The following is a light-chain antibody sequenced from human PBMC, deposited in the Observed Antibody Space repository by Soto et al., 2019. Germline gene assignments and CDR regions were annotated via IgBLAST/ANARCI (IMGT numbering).Light chain of an antibody. V-gene: IGLV2-14*01. CDR2: DVS. CDR3: SSYTSSSTRV. Sequence: QSALTQPASVSGSPGQSLTISCTGTSSDVGGYNYVSWYQQHPGNAPKLMIYDVSNRPSGVSNRFSGSKSGNTASLTISGLQAEDEADYYCSSYTSSSTRVFGTGTKLTVL. J-gene: IGLJ1*01. CDR1: SSDVGGYNY.